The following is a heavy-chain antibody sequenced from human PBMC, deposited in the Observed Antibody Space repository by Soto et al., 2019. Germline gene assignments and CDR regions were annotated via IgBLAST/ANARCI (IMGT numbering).Heavy chain of an antibody. Sequence: SETLSLTCTVSGGSISSSSYYWGWIRQPPGKGLEWIGSIYYSGSTYYNPSLKSRVTISVDTSKNQFSLKLSSVTAADTAVYYCARVWGYVSGFGELLLSPYLVDYWGQGTLVTVSS. J-gene: IGHJ4*02. V-gene: IGHV4-39*01. CDR3: ARVWGYVSGFGELLLSPYLVDY. CDR1: GGSISSSSYY. CDR2: IYYSGST. D-gene: IGHD3-10*01.